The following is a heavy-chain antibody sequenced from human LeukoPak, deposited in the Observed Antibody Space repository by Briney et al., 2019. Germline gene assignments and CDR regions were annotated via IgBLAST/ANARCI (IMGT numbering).Heavy chain of an antibody. D-gene: IGHD2-2*01. J-gene: IGHJ6*03. Sequence: LGESLKISCKGSGYSFTSYWIGWVRQMPGKGLEWMGIIYPGDSDTRYSPSFQGQVTISADKSISTAYLQWSSLKASDTAMYYCARHALLLPAAMPNYYYYMDVWGKGTTVTVSS. CDR2: IYPGDSDT. CDR3: ARHALLLPAAMPNYYYYMDV. V-gene: IGHV5-51*01. CDR1: GYSFTSYW.